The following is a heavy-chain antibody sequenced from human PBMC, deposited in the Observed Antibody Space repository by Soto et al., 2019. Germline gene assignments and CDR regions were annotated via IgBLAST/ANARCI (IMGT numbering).Heavy chain of an antibody. V-gene: IGHV3-21*01. CDR1: GFTFSSYS. CDR2: ISSSSSYI. D-gene: IGHD4-4*01. J-gene: IGHJ3*02. CDR3: ARDPTTAVNDAFDI. Sequence: AGGSLRLSCAASGFTFSSYSMNWVRQAPGKGLEWVSSISSSSSYIYYADSVKGRFTISRDNAKNSLYLQMNSLRAEDTAAYYCARDPTTAVNDAFDIWGQGTMVTVSS.